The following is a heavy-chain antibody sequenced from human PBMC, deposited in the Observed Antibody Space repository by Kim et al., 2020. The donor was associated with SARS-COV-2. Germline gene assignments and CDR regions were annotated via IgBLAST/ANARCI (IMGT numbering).Heavy chain of an antibody. CDR2: IVVGSGNT. J-gene: IGHJ3*02. D-gene: IGHD2-2*01. Sequence: SVKVSCKASGFTFTSSAVQWVRQARGQRLEWIGWIVVGSGNTNYAQKFQERVTITRDMSTSTAYMVLSSLRTEDTAVYYFATTYCISTSCHYAFDIWGQGTMITVSS. CDR1: GFTFTSSA. CDR3: ATTYCISTSCHYAFDI. V-gene: IGHV1-58*01.